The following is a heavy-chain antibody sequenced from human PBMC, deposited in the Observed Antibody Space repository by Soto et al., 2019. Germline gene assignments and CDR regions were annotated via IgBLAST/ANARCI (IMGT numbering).Heavy chain of an antibody. V-gene: IGHV3-7*03. CDR1: GFTFSSYW. CDR3: ASDGGIAVADPFDY. J-gene: IGHJ4*02. CDR2: IKQDGREK. D-gene: IGHD6-19*01. Sequence: GGSLRLSCAASGFTFSSYWMSWVRQAPGKGLEWLANIKQDGREKYYVDAGKDRFTISRDNAKNSLYLQMNSLRAEDTAVYYCASDGGIAVADPFDYWGQGTLVTVSS.